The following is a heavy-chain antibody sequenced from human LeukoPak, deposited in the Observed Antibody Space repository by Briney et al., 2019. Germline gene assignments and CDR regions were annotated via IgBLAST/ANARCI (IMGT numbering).Heavy chain of an antibody. CDR2: IYYSGST. D-gene: IGHD4-17*01. Sequence: PSETLSPTCTVSGGSISSYYWSWIRQPPGKGLEWIGYIYYSGSTNYNPSLKSRVTISVDTSKNQFSLKLSSVTAADTAVYYCARADGDYVSTFAFDIWGQGTMVTVSS. V-gene: IGHV4-59*01. CDR3: ARADGDYVSTFAFDI. J-gene: IGHJ3*02. CDR1: GGSISSYY.